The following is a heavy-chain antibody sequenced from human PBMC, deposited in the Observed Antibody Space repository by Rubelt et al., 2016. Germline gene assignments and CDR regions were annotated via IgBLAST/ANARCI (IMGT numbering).Heavy chain of an antibody. V-gene: IGHV1-2*02. J-gene: IGHJ4*02. Sequence: QVQLVQSGAEVKKPGASVKVSCKASGYTFTGYYMHWVRQAPGQGLEWMGWINPNSGGTNYAQKFQGRVTMTRDTSISTSYMELSRLRSDDTAVYYCARDGLTVRRGEAPLGYWGQGTLVTVSS. CDR2: INPNSGGT. CDR1: GYTFTGYY. CDR3: ARDGLTVRRGEAPLGY. D-gene: IGHD3-10*01.